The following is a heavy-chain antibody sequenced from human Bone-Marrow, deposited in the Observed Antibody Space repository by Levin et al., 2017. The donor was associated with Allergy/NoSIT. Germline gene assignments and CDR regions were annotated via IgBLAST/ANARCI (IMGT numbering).Heavy chain of an antibody. Sequence: GESLKISCAASGFTFSSYWMSWVRQAPGKGLEWVANIKQDGSEKYYVDSVKGRFTISRDNAKNSLYLQMNSLRAEDTAVYYCARMREISIFGVVTDQDVWGQGTTVTVSS. V-gene: IGHV3-7*01. CDR3: ARMREISIFGVVTDQDV. D-gene: IGHD3-3*01. CDR2: IKQDGSEK. CDR1: GFTFSSYW. J-gene: IGHJ6*02.